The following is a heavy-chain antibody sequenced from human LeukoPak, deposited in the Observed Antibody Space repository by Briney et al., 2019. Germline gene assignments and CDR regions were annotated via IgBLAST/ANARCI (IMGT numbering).Heavy chain of an antibody. CDR2: IYHSGST. V-gene: IGHV4-38-2*01. Sequence: SETLSLICAVSGYSISSGYYWGWIRQPPGKGLEWIGSIYHSGSTYYNPSLKSRVTISVDTSKNQFPLKLSSVTAADTAVYYCARLYCSSTSCYRWDAFDIWGQGTMVTVSS. D-gene: IGHD2-2*01. CDR1: GYSISSGYY. J-gene: IGHJ3*02. CDR3: ARLYCSSTSCYRWDAFDI.